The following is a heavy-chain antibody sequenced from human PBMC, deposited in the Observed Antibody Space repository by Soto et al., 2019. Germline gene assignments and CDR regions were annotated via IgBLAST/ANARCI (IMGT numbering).Heavy chain of an antibody. D-gene: IGHD6-19*01. CDR1: GGTFSSYA. J-gene: IGHJ6*02. V-gene: IGHV1-69*01. Sequence: QVQLVQSGAEVKKPGSSVKVSCKASGGTFSSYAISWVRQAPGQGLEWMVGFIPIFGTPNNAQKFQGRVTITADESTSTAYMELSSLRSEDTAVYYCAREGIAVAGTGYYYYGMDVWGQGTTVTVSS. CDR3: AREGIAVAGTGYYYYGMDV. CDR2: FIPIFGTP.